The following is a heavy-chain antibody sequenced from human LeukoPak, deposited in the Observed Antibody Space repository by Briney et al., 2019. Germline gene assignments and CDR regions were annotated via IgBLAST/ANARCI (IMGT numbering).Heavy chain of an antibody. CDR3: ARVGYYGSGSYYSLVY. V-gene: IGHV1-2*02. J-gene: IGHJ4*02. CDR1: GYTFTGYY. Sequence: VASLNLSCNASGYTFTGYYNYWVLQPPGQGQVGRGWINPNSGGTNYAQTFQGRVTMTRDTSNNTAYLELSRLRADDTAVYYCARVGYYGSGSYYSLVYWGQRTLVTVS. D-gene: IGHD3-10*01. CDR2: INPNSGGT.